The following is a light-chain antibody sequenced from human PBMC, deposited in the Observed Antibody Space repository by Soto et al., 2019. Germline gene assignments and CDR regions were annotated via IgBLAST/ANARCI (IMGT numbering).Light chain of an antibody. CDR3: QQYNNWPWT. CDR1: QSVSSN. Sequence: EIVMTQSPATLSVSPGERATLSCRSSQSVSSNLAWYQQKPGHAPRLLRYGASTGATGVPARFSGSGSGTEFTLTISSLQSEDFAVYYCQQYNNWPWTFAQGTKVDIK. J-gene: IGKJ1*01. V-gene: IGKV3-15*01. CDR2: GAS.